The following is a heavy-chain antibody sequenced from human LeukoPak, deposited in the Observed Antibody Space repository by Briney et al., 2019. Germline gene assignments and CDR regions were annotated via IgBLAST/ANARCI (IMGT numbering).Heavy chain of an antibody. V-gene: IGHV5-51*01. D-gene: IGHD2-15*01. Sequence: GESLKISCKGSGYSFTGYWIGWVRQMPGKGLEWMGIIYPGDSDTRYSPSFQGQVTISADKSISTAYLQWSSLKASDTAMYYCARRSVVVVAATQDLAYYFDYWGQGTLVTVSS. CDR1: GYSFTGYW. J-gene: IGHJ4*02. CDR3: ARRSVVVVAATQDLAYYFDY. CDR2: IYPGDSDT.